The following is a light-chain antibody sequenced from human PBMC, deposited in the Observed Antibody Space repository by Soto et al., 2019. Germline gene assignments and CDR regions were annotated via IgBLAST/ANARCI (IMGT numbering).Light chain of an antibody. CDR2: ADT. CDR3: CSYGSYFWV. CDR1: SSDVGGYDY. J-gene: IGLJ3*02. V-gene: IGLV2-11*01. Sequence: QSALTQPRSVSGSPGQSVTISCTGTSSDVGGYDYVSWCQQHSGKVPKLMIYADTKRPSEVPDRFSASTSGNTASLTISGLQAEDEADYYYCSYGSYFWVFGGGTKLTVL.